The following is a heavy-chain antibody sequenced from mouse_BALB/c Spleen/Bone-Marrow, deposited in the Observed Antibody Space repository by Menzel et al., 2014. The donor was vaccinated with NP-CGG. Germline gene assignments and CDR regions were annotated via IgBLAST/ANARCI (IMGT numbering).Heavy chain of an antibody. Sequence: LQESGPDLVKPSQSLSLTCTVTGYSITSGYGWHWIRQFPGNKLEWMGYIHYSGFTDYNPSLKSRISITRDTSKNQFFLQLNSVTTEDTATYYCTRETAVVADFDYWGQGTTLTVSS. V-gene: IGHV3-1*02. CDR1: GYSITSGYG. CDR2: IHYSGFT. J-gene: IGHJ2*01. CDR3: TRETAVVADFDY. D-gene: IGHD3-3*01.